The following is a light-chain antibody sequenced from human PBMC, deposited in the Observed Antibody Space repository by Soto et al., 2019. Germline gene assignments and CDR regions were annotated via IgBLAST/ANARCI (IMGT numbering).Light chain of an antibody. Sequence: DIQMTQSPSSLSASVGDRVTMTCRASETISTFLNWYQHKPGKAPKLLICAASRLQSGVPSRFSGSGSGTDFTLTINGLQPEDFASYYCQQSYSTSPITFGQGTRLEI. CDR1: ETISTF. V-gene: IGKV1-39*01. J-gene: IGKJ5*01. CDR2: AAS. CDR3: QQSYSTSPIT.